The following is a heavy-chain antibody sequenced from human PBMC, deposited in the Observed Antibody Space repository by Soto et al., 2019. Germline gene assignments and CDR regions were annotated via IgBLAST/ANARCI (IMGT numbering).Heavy chain of an antibody. CDR2: VNPSGGHT. D-gene: IGHD2-21*02. J-gene: IGHJ4*02. Sequence: QVQLMQSGAEVKKPGASVKVSCKASGDTFTDYYIHWVRQAPGQVLEWMGTVNPSGGHTTYAQHFLGRVTMTRDTSTSTLNMELTSLTSDDAAIYYCARGGRVVVVTAALDYWGQGTLVTVSS. CDR3: ARGGRVVVVTAALDY. CDR1: GDTFTDYY. V-gene: IGHV1-46*01.